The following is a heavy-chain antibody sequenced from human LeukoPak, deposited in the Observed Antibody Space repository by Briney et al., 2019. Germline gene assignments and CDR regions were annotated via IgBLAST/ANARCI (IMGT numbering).Heavy chain of an antibody. D-gene: IGHD2-15*01. CDR2: ISSGVISSGGDPI. CDR3: ARWLGGSFFDS. J-gene: IGHJ4*02. Sequence: GGSLRLSCAASGFTFTNYAMNWVRQPPGKGLEWISYISSGVISSGGDPIHHADSVRGRFTISRDNAKNSLYLQMDSLRADDTAVYFCARWLGGSFFDSWGQGTLVTVSS. CDR1: GFTFTNYA. V-gene: IGHV3-48*01.